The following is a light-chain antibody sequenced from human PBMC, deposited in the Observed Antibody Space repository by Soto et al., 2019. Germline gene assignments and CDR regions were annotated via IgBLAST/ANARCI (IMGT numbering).Light chain of an antibody. CDR2: GAS. J-gene: IGKJ1*01. CDR3: QQYNNWPPIT. Sequence: EIVLTQSPGTLSLSPGERATLSCRASQSVSSYLAWYQQKPGQAPRLLIYGASTRATGIPARFSGSGSGTEFTLTISSLQSEDFAVFYWQQYNNWPPITFGQGTKGVIK. V-gene: IGKV3-15*01. CDR1: QSVSSY.